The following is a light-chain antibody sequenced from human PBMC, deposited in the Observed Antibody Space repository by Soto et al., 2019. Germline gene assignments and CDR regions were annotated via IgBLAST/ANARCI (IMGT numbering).Light chain of an antibody. CDR2: EVS. V-gene: IGLV2-14*01. CDR3: SSYTSSGLKV. J-gene: IGLJ1*01. Sequence: QSALTQPASVSGSPGQSITISCTGTSSDVGGYHYVSWYQQHPGKAPKLMIYEVSNRPSGVSNRFSGSKSGNTASLTISGLQAEDEADYYGSSYTSSGLKVFGTGTKLTVL. CDR1: SSDVGGYHY.